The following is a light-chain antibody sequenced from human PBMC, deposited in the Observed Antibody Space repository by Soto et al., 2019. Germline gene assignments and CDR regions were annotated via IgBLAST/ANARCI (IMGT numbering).Light chain of an antibody. CDR3: QQYGSSRWT. CDR2: GAS. CDR1: QSVSSSY. V-gene: IGKV3-20*01. Sequence: EIVLTQSPGTLSLSPGERATLSCRASQSVSSSYLAWYQQKPGQAPRLLIYGASSRATGITDRFSGSGSGTDFTLTISRLEPEDFAVYYCQQYGSSRWTFGQGPKVEIK. J-gene: IGKJ1*01.